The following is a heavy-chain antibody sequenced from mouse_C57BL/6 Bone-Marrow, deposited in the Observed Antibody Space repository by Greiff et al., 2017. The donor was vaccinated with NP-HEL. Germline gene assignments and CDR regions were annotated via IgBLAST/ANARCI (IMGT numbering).Heavy chain of an antibody. CDR1: GFTFSDYY. J-gene: IGHJ2*01. CDR2: INYDGSST. CDR3: AREGNWDEPFDY. Sequence: VQLKESEGGLVQPGSSMKLSCTASGFTFSDYYMAWVRQVPEKGLEWVANINYDGSSTYYLDSLKSRFIISRDNAKNILYLQMSSLKSEDTATYYCAREGNWDEPFDYWGQGTTLTVSS. V-gene: IGHV5-16*01. D-gene: IGHD4-1*01.